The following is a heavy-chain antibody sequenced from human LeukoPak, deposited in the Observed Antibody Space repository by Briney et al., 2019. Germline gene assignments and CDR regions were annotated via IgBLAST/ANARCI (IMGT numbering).Heavy chain of an antibody. Sequence: SVKVSCKASGGTFSSYAISWVRQAPGQGLEWMGGIIPSFGTANYAQKFQGRVTITADESTSTAYMELSSLRSEDTAVYYCASSWGTTSNWFDPWGQGTLVTVPS. V-gene: IGHV1-69*13. D-gene: IGHD1-1*01. J-gene: IGHJ5*02. CDR2: IIPSFGTA. CDR3: ASSWGTTSNWFDP. CDR1: GGTFSSYA.